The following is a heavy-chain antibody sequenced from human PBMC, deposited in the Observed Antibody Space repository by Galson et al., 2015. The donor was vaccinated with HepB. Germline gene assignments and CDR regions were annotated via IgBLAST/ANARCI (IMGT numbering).Heavy chain of an antibody. V-gene: IGHV3-21*01. CDR3: ARPVAIGDSNGSMV. Sequence: SLRLSCAASGFILSSYSMNWVRRAPGKGLEWVSSISSDSSYIYYADSVKGRFTISRDNAGNSLCLHMNSLRVEDTAVYYCARPVAIGDSNGSMVWGQGTLVTVSS. CDR1: GFILSSYS. J-gene: IGHJ4*02. D-gene: IGHD6-19*01. CDR2: ISSDSSYI.